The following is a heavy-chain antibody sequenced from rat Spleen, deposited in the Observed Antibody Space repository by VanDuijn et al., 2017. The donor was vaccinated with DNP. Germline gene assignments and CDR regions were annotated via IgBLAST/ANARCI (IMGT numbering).Heavy chain of an antibody. J-gene: IGHJ3*01. CDR1: GFTFTNFG. V-gene: IGHV5S13*01. CDR2: VTTGGGSA. D-gene: IGHD1-2*01. Sequence: EVQLVESGGGLVQPGGSLKLSCAASGFTFTNFGMAWVRQAPTKGLEWVAAVTTGGGSAYYRDSVKGRFTISRDNAKSTLYLQMDTLRSEDTATYYCATQDYSSFTPFAYWGQGTLVTVSS. CDR3: ATQDYSSFTPFAY.